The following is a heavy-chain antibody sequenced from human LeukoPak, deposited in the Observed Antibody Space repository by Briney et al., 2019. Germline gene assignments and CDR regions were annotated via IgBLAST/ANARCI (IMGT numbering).Heavy chain of an antibody. CDR3: SYGPYYYYGMDV. CDR2: IYSGGST. J-gene: IGHJ6*02. CDR1: GFTVSSNY. V-gene: IGHV3-53*01. D-gene: IGHD3-10*01. Sequence: GGSLRLSCAASGFTVSSNYMSWVRQAPGKGLEWVSVIYSGGSTYYADSVKGRFTISRDNSKNTLYLQMNSLRAEDTAVYYCSYGPYYYYGMDVWGQGTTVTVSS.